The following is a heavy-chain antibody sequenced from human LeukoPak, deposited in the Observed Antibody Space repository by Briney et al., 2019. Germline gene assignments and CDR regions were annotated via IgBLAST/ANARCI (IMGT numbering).Heavy chain of an antibody. V-gene: IGHV1-8*01. CDR3: ARRSDYYDSSAYFY. CDR1: GYSFTSYD. CDR2: MNPNSGNT. D-gene: IGHD3-22*01. J-gene: IGHJ4*02. Sequence: ASVKVSCKASGYSFTSYDINWVRQATGQGLEWMGWMNPNSGNTGYAQKLQGRVTITRDTSISTAYMELSSLRSEDTAVYYCARRSDYYDSSAYFYWGQGTLVTVSS.